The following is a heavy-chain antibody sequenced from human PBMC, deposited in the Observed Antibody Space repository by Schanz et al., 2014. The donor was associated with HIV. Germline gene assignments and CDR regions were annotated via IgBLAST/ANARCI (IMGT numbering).Heavy chain of an antibody. CDR2: ISAYNGNT. CDR3: ARKQQLTGEFDS. CDR1: GYSFTSYD. J-gene: IGHJ4*02. V-gene: IGHV1-18*01. Sequence: QVQLVQSGAEVQKPGASVKVSCKASGYSFTSYDINWVRQATGQGLEWMGWISAYNGNTNYAQKIQGRVTMTTDTSTSTAYMELRSLTSDDTAVYYCARKQQLTGEFDSWGQGTLITVSS. D-gene: IGHD6-13*01.